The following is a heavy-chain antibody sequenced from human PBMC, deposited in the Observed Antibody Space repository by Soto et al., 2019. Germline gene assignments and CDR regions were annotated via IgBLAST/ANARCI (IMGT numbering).Heavy chain of an antibody. V-gene: IGHV3-23*01. D-gene: IGHD6-6*01. J-gene: IGHJ4*02. Sequence: EVQLLESGGGLVQPGGSLRLSCAASGFTFSSYAMSWVRQAPGKGLEWVSAISGSGSSTYYADSVKGRFTISRDNSKNTLYLQMNSLRAEDTAVYYCAKSLRPWYSSSSWDYWGQGTLVTVSS. CDR2: ISGSGSST. CDR3: AKSLRPWYSSSSWDY. CDR1: GFTFSSYA.